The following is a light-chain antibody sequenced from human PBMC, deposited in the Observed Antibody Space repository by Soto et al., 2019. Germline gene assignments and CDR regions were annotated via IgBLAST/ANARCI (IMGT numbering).Light chain of an antibody. Sequence: DIQMTQSPSSQSASVGDRVSITCQASRHIIRFINWFQQKPGKAPRLLIYDGSILESGVPSRFKGSGSETHFTLSINSLQPEDTATYFCLQYHYRPYTFGQGTMVEI. CDR3: LQYHYRPYT. J-gene: IGKJ2*01. CDR1: RHIIRF. CDR2: DGS. V-gene: IGKV1-33*01.